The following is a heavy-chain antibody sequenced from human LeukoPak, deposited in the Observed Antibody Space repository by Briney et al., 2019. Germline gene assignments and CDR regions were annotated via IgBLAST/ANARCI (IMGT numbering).Heavy chain of an antibody. V-gene: IGHV1-69*05. Sequence: SVKVSCKASGGTFSSYAISWVRQAPGQGLEWMGGIIPIFGTANYAQKFQGRVTITTDESTSTAYMELSSLRSEDTAVYYCASHSGSYSNYYYYMDVWGKGTTVTVSS. J-gene: IGHJ6*03. D-gene: IGHD1-26*01. CDR1: GGTFSSYA. CDR3: ASHSGSYSNYYYYMDV. CDR2: IIPIFGTA.